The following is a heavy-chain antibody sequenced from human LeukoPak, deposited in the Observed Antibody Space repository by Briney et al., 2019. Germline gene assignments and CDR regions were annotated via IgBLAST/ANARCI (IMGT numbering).Heavy chain of an antibody. D-gene: IGHD3-9*01. Sequence: SETLSLTCTVSGYSISSGYYWGWIRQPPGKGLEWIGSIYHSGSTYYNPSLKSRVTISVDRSKDQFSLKLSSVTAADTAVYYCARVRSALVDILTGYYLDYWGQGTLVTVSS. J-gene: IGHJ4*02. V-gene: IGHV4-38-2*02. CDR1: GYSISSGYY. CDR2: IYHSGST. CDR3: ARVRSALVDILTGYYLDY.